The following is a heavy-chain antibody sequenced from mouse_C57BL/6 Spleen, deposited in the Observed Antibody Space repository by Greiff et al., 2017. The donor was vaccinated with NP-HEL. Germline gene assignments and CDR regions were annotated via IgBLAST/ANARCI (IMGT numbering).Heavy chain of an antibody. D-gene: IGHD3-1*01. V-gene: IGHV1-82*01. Sequence: QVQLKQSGPELVKPGASVKISCKASGYAFSSSWMNWVKQRPGKGLEWIGRIYPGDGDTNYNGKFKGKATLTADKSSSTAYMQLSSLTSEDSAVYFCARRIGDYDAMDYWGQGTSVTVSS. CDR1: GYAFSSSW. CDR3: ARRIGDYDAMDY. J-gene: IGHJ4*01. CDR2: IYPGDGDT.